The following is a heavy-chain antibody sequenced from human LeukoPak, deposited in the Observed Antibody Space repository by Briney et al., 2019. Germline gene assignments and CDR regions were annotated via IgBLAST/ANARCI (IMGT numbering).Heavy chain of an antibody. CDR1: GYTFTSYY. D-gene: IGHD4-23*01. V-gene: IGHV1-46*01. CDR3: ASLAGGNSESGDAFDI. J-gene: IGHJ3*02. Sequence: ASVKVSCKASGYTFTSYYMDWVRQAPGQGLEWMGIINPSGGGTSYAQKFQGRVTMTRDMSTSTVYMELSSLRSEDTAVYYCASLAGGNSESGDAFDIWGQGTMVTVSS. CDR2: INPSGGGT.